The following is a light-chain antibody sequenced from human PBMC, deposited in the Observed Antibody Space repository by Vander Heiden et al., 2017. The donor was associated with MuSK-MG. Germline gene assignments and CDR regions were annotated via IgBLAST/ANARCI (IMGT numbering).Light chain of an antibody. Sequence: QSALTQPRPVSGSPGQSVTTSCTGTSSDVGGYNYVSWYQQPPGKAPKRRRVEVSKRPSGVPDRFSGCKSGKTASLTTSGLQAEYEADDDGCSSAGRYPPGVFGTGTKLTVL. CDR1: SSDVGGYNY. V-gene: IGLV2-11*01. J-gene: IGLJ1*01. CDR2: EVS. CDR3: CSSAGRYPPGV.